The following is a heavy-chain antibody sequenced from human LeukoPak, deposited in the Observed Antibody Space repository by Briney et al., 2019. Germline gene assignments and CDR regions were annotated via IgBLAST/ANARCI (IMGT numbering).Heavy chain of an antibody. D-gene: IGHD4-17*01. CDR3: ARDDRKRGDYRYYFDY. CDR1: GFTFDSYG. J-gene: IGHJ4*02. V-gene: IGHV3-66*01. Sequence: PGGSLRLSCAVSGFTFDSYGMHWVRQAPGKGLEWVSVIYSGGSTYYADSVKGRFTTSRNNSKNTLYLQMNSLRAEDTAVYYCARDDRKRGDYRYYFDYWGQGTLVTVSS. CDR2: IYSGGST.